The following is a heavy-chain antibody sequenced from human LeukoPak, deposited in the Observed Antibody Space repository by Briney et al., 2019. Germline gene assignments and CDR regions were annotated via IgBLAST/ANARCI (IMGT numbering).Heavy chain of an antibody. CDR3: ASGVSTSWSTAAFQPFDY. J-gene: IGHJ4*02. CDR1: GGSISSTSYY. Sequence: SETLSLTCTVSGGSISSTSYYWGWIRQPPGKGLEWIGNIDYSGSTYYNPSLKSRVTISVDTSKNQFSLKLNSLTAADTAVYYCASGVSTSWSTAAFQPFDYWGQGTLVTVSS. CDR2: IDYSGST. V-gene: IGHV4-39*07. D-gene: IGHD2-2*01.